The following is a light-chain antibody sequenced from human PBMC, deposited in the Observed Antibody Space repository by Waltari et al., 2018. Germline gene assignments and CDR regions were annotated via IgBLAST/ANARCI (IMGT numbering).Light chain of an antibody. CDR1: QSLLHSNGYNY. V-gene: IGKV2-28*01. CDR3: MQDLQTPA. J-gene: IGKJ1*01. Sequence: DIVVTQSPLSLPVTPGEPASISCRSSQSLLHSNGYNYLDWYLQKPGQSPKLLIYLGSKRASRVPDRCSGSGAGTDFTLKSSRVEAEDVSVYYRMQDLQTPAFGQGTKVEIK. CDR2: LGS.